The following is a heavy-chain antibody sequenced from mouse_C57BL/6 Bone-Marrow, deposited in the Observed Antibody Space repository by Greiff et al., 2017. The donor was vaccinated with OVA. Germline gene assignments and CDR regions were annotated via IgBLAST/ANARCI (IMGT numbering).Heavy chain of an antibody. CDR1: GFSFNTYA. CDR2: IRSKSNNYAT. J-gene: IGHJ4*01. V-gene: IGHV10-1*01. Sequence: EVKLMESGGGLVQPKGSLKLSCAASGFSFNTYAMNWVRQAPGKGLEWVARIRSKSNNYATYYADSVKDRFTISRDDSESMLYLQMNNLKTEDTAMYYCVYDLYAMDYWGQGTSVTVSS. CDR3: VYDLYAMDY. D-gene: IGHD2-3*01.